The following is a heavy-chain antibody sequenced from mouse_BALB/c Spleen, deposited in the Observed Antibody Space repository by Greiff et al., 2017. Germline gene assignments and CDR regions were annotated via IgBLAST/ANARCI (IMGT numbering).Heavy chain of an antibody. D-gene: IGHD1-1*01. CDR2: ISTYYGDA. CDR3: ARGGFTTVVVWYFDV. Sequence: VKVVESGAELVRPGVSVKISCKGSGYTFTDYAMHWVKQSHAKSLEWIGVISTYYGDASYNQKFKGKATMTVDKSSSTAYMELARLTSEDSAIYYCARGGFTTVVVWYFDVWGAGTTVTVSS. V-gene: IGHV1S137*01. J-gene: IGHJ1*01. CDR1: GYTFTDYA.